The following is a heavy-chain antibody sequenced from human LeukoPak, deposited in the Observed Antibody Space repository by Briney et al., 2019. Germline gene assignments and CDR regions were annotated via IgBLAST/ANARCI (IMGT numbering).Heavy chain of an antibody. D-gene: IGHD6-13*01. CDR2: ISGSGGSI. Sequence: GGSLRLSCAASGFTFSNYAMSWVRQAPGKGLEWVSGISGSGGSIYYADSVKGRFTISRDNSKNTLYLQMNSLRAEDTAVYYCARGREVAKAAAGAGVWFDPWGQGTLVTVSS. V-gene: IGHV3-23*01. CDR3: ARGREVAKAAAGAGVWFDP. J-gene: IGHJ5*02. CDR1: GFTFSNYA.